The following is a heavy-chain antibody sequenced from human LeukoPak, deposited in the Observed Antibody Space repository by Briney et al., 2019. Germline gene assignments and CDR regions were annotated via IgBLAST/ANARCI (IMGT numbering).Heavy chain of an antibody. V-gene: IGHV3-21*01. Sequence: GGSLRLSCAASGFKLSSYSMKWVRQAPGKGLEWVSFISSSSSYIYYADSLKGRFTISRDNAKSSLYLQMNSLRAEDTAVYYCARGTMFPYYFDYWGQGTLVTVSS. CDR3: ARGTMFPYYFDY. J-gene: IGHJ4*02. D-gene: IGHD3-10*02. CDR1: GFKLSSYS. CDR2: ISSSSSYI.